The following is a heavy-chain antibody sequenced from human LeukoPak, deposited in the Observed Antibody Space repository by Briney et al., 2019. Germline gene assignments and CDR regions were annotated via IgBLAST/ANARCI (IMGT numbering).Heavy chain of an antibody. J-gene: IGHJ4*02. CDR3: ARELITYGDYPYYFDY. CDR1: GFTFSNYA. V-gene: IGHV3-21*01. D-gene: IGHD4-17*01. CDR2: IGSSSSYI. Sequence: GGSLRLSCAASGFTFSNYAMNWVRQAPGKGLEWVSSIGSSSSYISYADSVKGRFTISRDNAKNSLYLQMNSLRAEDTAVYFCARELITYGDYPYYFDYWGQGTLVTVSS.